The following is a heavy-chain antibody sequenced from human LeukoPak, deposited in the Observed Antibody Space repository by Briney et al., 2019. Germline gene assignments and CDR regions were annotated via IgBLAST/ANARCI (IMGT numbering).Heavy chain of an antibody. CDR1: GFTYSSYE. Sequence: PGGPLRLSCAASGFTYSSYEMNWVRQAPGKGLEWVSYISSSASTRTYADSVKGRFTISRDNGKNSLYLEMNSLRAEDTAVYYCAREIVSSVAGNFDYWGQGTLVTVSS. J-gene: IGHJ4*02. V-gene: IGHV3-48*03. D-gene: IGHD6-19*01. CDR2: ISSSASTR. CDR3: AREIVSSVAGNFDY.